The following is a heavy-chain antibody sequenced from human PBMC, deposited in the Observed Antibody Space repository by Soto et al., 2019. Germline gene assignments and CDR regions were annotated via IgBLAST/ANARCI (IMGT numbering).Heavy chain of an antibody. D-gene: IGHD2-15*01. V-gene: IGHV1-69*06. Sequence: VQLVQSGAEVKKPGSSVKVSCEASGGNFNNYTISWVRQAPGHGLEWMGGFIPLFFTASYSQTFQGRVTITADRSMSSVYMDLSSLRYDDTGVYYCQLRSVHFDDGGFPSFYYGLDVWGQGTTVTVS. CDR1: GGNFNNYT. CDR3: QLRSVHFDDGGFPSFYYGLDV. J-gene: IGHJ6*02. CDR2: FIPLFFTA.